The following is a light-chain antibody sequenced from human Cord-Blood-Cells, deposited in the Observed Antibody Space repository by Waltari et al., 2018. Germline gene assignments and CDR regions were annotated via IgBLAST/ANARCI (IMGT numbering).Light chain of an antibody. CDR1: QSISSY. CDR3: QQSYRTPWT. Sequence: DIQMTQSPSSLSASVGDRVTITCRASQSISSYLNWYQQKPEKAPQLLIYAAYSLQSSVAWRCSGRGAGTDSTLTISRQQAEDVASYYCQQSYRTPWTFGEGTKVEIK. J-gene: IGKJ1*01. CDR2: AAY. V-gene: IGKV1-39*01.